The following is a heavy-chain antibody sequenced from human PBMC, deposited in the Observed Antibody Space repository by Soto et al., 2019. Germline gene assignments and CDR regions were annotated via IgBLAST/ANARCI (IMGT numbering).Heavy chain of an antibody. CDR3: ARATYWKFYDY. J-gene: IGHJ4*02. V-gene: IGHV4-31*03. Sequence: SETLSLTCTVSGGSISSGGYYWSWIRQHPGKGLEWIGEIYYSGSTNYNPSLNSRVTISVDKSKNQFSLKLTSVTAADTAVYYCARATYWKFYDYWGQGTLVTVSS. CDR2: IYYSGST. CDR1: GGSISSGGYY. D-gene: IGHD1-1*01.